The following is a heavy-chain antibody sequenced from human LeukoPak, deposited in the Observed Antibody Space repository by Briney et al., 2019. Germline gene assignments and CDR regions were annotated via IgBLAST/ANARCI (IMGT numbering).Heavy chain of an antibody. Sequence: GASVKVSCKASGYTFTSYDINWVRQATGQGLEWMGWMNPNNGNTGYAQKFQGRVTMTRSTSIGTAYMELSSLRSEDTAVYYCARLASSSWPLYYYFGMDGWGQGTTVTVSS. V-gene: IGHV1-8*01. CDR2: MNPNNGNT. CDR1: GYTFTSYD. CDR3: ARLASSSWPLYYYFGMDG. J-gene: IGHJ6*02. D-gene: IGHD6-13*01.